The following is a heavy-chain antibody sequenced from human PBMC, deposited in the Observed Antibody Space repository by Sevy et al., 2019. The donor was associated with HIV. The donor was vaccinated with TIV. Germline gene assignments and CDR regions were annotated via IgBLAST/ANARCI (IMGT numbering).Heavy chain of an antibody. D-gene: IGHD2-21*02. J-gene: IGHJ6*02. CDR3: AKDITAYNAMDV. Sequence: GGSLRLSCVVSGISFTTSGMHWVRQAPGKGLEWVAVISYHGRDKYYADSVKGRATISRDNSKNILYLEMNRLRTEDTAVYYCAKDITAYNAMDVWGQGTMVTVSS. V-gene: IGHV3-30*18. CDR2: ISYHGRDK. CDR1: GISFTTSG.